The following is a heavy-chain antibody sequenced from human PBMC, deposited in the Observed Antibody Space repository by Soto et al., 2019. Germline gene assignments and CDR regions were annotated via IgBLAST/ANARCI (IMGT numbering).Heavy chain of an antibody. CDR1: GFTFSSYA. CDR2: ISGSGGST. Sequence: EVQLLESGGGLVQPGGSLRLSCAASGFTFSSYAMSWVRQTPGKGLEWVSAISGSGGSTYYADSLKGRFTISRDNSKSTLYLQMNSLRAEDTAVYYCAKDRHEMTTIENWFCTWCQGTLVTV. J-gene: IGHJ5*02. CDR3: AKDRHEMTTIENWFCT. D-gene: IGHD2-21*02. V-gene: IGHV3-23*01.